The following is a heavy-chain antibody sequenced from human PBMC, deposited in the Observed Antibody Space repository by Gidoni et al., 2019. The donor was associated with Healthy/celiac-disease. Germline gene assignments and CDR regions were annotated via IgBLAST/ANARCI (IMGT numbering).Heavy chain of an antibody. Sequence: QITLKESGPTLVKPTQTLTLTCTFSGFSLSTSGVGLGWIRQPPGQALEWLALIYWDDDKRYSPSLKSRLTITKDTSKNQVVLTMTNMDPVDTATYYCAHSLYYYDSSGYYYFDYWGQGTLVTVSS. D-gene: IGHD3-22*01. CDR3: AHSLYYYDSSGYYYFDY. CDR2: IYWDDDK. J-gene: IGHJ4*02. CDR1: GFSLSTSGVG. V-gene: IGHV2-5*02.